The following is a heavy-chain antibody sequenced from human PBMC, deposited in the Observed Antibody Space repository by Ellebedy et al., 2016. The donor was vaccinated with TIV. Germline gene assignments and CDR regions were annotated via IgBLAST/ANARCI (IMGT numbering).Heavy chain of an antibody. Sequence: GESLKISCAASGIIFSTYDFHWVRQAPGKGLEWVAVISNDGSKEYYADSVKGRFTIYRDNSDNTLYLQMNSLRAEDTAMYYCAKEAYDILTGSQMYGLDVWGQGTTVTVSS. CDR2: ISNDGSKE. V-gene: IGHV3-30*18. D-gene: IGHD3-9*01. J-gene: IGHJ6*02. CDR3: AKEAYDILTGSQMYGLDV. CDR1: GIIFSTYD.